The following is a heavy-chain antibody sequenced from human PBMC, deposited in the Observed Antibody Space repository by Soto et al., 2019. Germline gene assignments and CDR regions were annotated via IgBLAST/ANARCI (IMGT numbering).Heavy chain of an antibody. V-gene: IGHV3-23*01. CDR1: GFTFSSYA. CDR2: ISGSGGST. D-gene: IGHD3-22*01. J-gene: IGHJ4*02. Sequence: PGGSLRLSCAASGFTFSSYAMSWVRQAPGKGLEWVSAISGSGGSTYYADSVKGRFTISRDNSKNTLYLQMNSLRADDTAVYYCAKGGYYYDSSAYYWGQGTLVTVSS. CDR3: AKGGYYYDSSAYY.